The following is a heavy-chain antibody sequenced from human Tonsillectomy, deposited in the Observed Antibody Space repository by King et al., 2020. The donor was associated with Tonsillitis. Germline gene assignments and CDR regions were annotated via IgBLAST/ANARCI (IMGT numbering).Heavy chain of an antibody. CDR3: ARVFSLDHWGNPFDY. J-gene: IGHJ4*02. CDR2: INHSGST. V-gene: IGHV4-34*01. Sequence: VQLQQWGAGLLKPSETLSLTCAVYGGSFSGYYWSWIRQPPGKGLEWIGEINHSGSTNYNPSLKSRVTISVDTSKNQFSLKLSSVTAADTAVYYCARVFSLDHWGNPFDYWGQGTLVTVSS. CDR1: GGSFSGYY. D-gene: IGHD3-16*01.